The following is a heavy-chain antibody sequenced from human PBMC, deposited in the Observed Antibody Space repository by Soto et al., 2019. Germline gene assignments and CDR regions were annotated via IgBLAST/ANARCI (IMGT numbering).Heavy chain of an antibody. CDR2: IWYDGSNK. Sequence: PGGSLRLSCAASGFTFSSYGMHWVRQAPGKGLEWVAVIWYDGSNKYYADSVKGRFTISRDNSKNTLYLQMNSLRAEDTAVYYCARGLGSGWYGFFDYWGQGTLVTVSS. CDR1: GFTFSSYG. V-gene: IGHV3-33*01. CDR3: ARGLGSGWYGFFDY. D-gene: IGHD6-19*01. J-gene: IGHJ4*02.